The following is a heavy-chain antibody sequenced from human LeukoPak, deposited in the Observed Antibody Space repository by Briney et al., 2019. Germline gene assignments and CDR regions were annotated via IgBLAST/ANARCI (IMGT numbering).Heavy chain of an antibody. Sequence: SVKVSCKTSGGTFTSYAITWVRQAPGQGLEWVGKIIPISGTTNYAQKFQGRVTFTADESTSTAYMELSSLRSEDTALYYCARKLRLGGNWFDPWGQGTLVTVSS. V-gene: IGHV1-69*13. D-gene: IGHD1-26*01. CDR2: IIPISGTT. J-gene: IGHJ5*02. CDR1: GGTFTSYA. CDR3: ARKLRLGGNWFDP.